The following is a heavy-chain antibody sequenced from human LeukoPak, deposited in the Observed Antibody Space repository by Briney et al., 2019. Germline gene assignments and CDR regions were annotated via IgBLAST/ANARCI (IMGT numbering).Heavy chain of an antibody. Sequence: GGSLRLSCAASGFTFSRNGMTWVRQAPGKGLEWVSYISSSSSTIYYADSVKGRFTISRDNAKNSLYLQMNSLRAEDTAVYYCIVLAVTATLGFDYWGQGTLVTVSS. V-gene: IGHV3-48*01. CDR1: GFTFSRNG. CDR2: ISSSSSTI. J-gene: IGHJ4*02. CDR3: IVLAVTATLGFDY. D-gene: IGHD6-19*01.